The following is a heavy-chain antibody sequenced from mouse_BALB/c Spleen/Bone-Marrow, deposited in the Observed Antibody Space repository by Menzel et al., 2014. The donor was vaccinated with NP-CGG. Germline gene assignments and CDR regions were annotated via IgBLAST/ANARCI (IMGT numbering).Heavy chain of an antibody. CDR2: INPSNGRA. J-gene: IGHJ1*01. Sequence: QVQLKQSGAEVVKPGASVRLSCKTSGYTFTNYWMHWVKQRPGQGLEWIGDINPSNGRATYSEKFKSKATLTVDTSSSTAYMQLSSLTSEDSAVYYCARYYNCYFDVWGAGTTVTVSS. CDR1: GYTFTNYW. CDR3: ARYYNCYFDV. D-gene: IGHD1-1*01. V-gene: IGHV1S81*02.